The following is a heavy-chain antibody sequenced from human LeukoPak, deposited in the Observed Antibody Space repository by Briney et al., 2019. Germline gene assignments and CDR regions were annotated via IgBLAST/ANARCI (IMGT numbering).Heavy chain of an antibody. CDR2: FDPKDAEA. CDR1: GYTLTELS. CDR3: ATGQRGMDV. Sequence: ASVKVSCKVSGYTLTELSMHWVRQARGKGLEWMGSFDPKDAEAVYAQKFRGRLTMTEDTSTDTAYMELSSLRSDDTAVYYCATGQRGMDVWGQGPRVSVSS. J-gene: IGHJ6*02. V-gene: IGHV1-24*01.